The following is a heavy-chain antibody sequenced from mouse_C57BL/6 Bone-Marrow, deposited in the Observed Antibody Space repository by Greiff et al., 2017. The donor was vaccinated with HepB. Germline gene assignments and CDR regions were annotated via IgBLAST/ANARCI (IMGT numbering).Heavy chain of an antibody. CDR2: IRNKANGYTT. CDR1: GFTFTDYY. CDR3: ARSLGPYYAMDY. D-gene: IGHD3-1*01. Sequence: EVKLMESGGGLVQPGGSLSLSCAASGFTFTDYYMSWVRQPPGKALEWLGFIRNKANGYTTAYSASVKGRFTISRDNSQSILYLQMNALRAEDSATYYCARSLGPYYAMDYWGQGTSVTVSS. V-gene: IGHV7-3*01. J-gene: IGHJ4*01.